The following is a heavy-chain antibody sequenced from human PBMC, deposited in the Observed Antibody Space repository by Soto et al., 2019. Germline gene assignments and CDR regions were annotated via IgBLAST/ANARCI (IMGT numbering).Heavy chain of an antibody. J-gene: IGHJ4*02. CDR3: ARDPSAYDLPAY. Sequence: SVKVSCKASGGTFSSYAISWVRQAPGQGLEWMGGIIPIFGTANYAQKFQGRVTITADESTSTAYMELSSLRSEDTAVYYCARDPSAYDLPAYWGQGTLVTVSS. D-gene: IGHD5-12*01. CDR2: IIPIFGTA. CDR1: GGTFSSYA. V-gene: IGHV1-69*13.